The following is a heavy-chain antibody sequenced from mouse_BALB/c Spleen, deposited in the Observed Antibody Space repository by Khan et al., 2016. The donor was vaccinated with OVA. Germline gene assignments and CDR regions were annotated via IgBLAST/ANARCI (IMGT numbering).Heavy chain of an antibody. CDR3: AHPYDDPRVFEV. Sequence: EVQLQESGAELVKPGASVRMSCTASGFNIKDTYIHWVKQRPEQGLEWIGRIAPANGNTKYDPKFQDKATRTSDTSSNTSYLKLSSLTSEDTAVYYCAHPYDDPRVFEVWGAGTTVTVSS. CDR2: IAPANGNT. CDR1: GFNIKDTY. J-gene: IGHJ1*01. D-gene: IGHD2-3*01. V-gene: IGHV14-3*02.